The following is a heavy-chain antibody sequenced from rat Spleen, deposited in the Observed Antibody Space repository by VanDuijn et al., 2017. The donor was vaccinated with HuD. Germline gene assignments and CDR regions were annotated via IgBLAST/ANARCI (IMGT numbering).Heavy chain of an antibody. CDR3: VREDAGVNY. D-gene: IGHD4-4*01. J-gene: IGHJ2*01. V-gene: IGHV4-2*01. CDR2: INMDSSEI. Sequence: DAPGKGLEWIGEINMDSSEIKYSPSLRDKFTISRDNAQDTLYLQTSKLGSEDTAIYYCVREDAGVNYWGQGVMVTVSS.